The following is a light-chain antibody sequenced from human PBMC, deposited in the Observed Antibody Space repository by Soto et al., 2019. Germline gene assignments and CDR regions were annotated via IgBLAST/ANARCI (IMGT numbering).Light chain of an antibody. J-gene: IGKJ5*01. Sequence: DIQMTQSPSSLSASVGDRVTITFRASQSISRYLNWYQQKPGKAPKLLIYDASNLETGVPSRFSGSGSGTDFTFTISSLQPEDIATYYCQQYDNLPITFGQGTRLEIK. V-gene: IGKV1-33*01. CDR3: QQYDNLPIT. CDR1: QSISRY. CDR2: DAS.